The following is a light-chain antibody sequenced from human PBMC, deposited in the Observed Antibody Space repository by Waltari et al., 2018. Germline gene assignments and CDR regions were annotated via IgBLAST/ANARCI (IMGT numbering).Light chain of an antibody. J-gene: IGLJ2*01. V-gene: IGLV1-47*01. CDR3: AAWDDSLKGV. CDR1: SPNIGSNY. Sequence: QSVLTQPPSASGTPVQRVTISCSGSSPNIGSNYVYWYQQLPGTAPKLLIYRNNQRPSGVPDRFSGSKSGTSASLAISGLRSEDEADYYCAAWDDSLKGVFGGGTKLTVL. CDR2: RNN.